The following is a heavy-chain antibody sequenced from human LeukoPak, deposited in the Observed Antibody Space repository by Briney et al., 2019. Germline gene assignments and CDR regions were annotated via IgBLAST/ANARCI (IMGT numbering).Heavy chain of an antibody. V-gene: IGHV1-58*02. D-gene: IGHD1-26*01. Sequence: GASVKVSCKASGFTFTRSAMQWVRQARGQRLEWIGWIVVGSGNTNYAQKFQERVTITRDMSTSTAYMELSSLRSEDTAVYYCAADRSGSHYGGFDYWGQGTLVTVSS. J-gene: IGHJ4*02. CDR2: IVVGSGNT. CDR1: GFTFTRSA. CDR3: AADRSGSHYGGFDY.